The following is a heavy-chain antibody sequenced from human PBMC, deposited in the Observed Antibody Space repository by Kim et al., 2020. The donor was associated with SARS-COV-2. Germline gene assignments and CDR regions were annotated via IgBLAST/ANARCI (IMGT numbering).Heavy chain of an antibody. V-gene: IGHV3-9*01. Sequence: GGSLRLSCAASGFTFDDYAMHWVRQAPGKGLEWVSGISWNSGSIGYADSVKGRFTISRDNAKNSLYLQMNSLRAEDTALYYCAKDRRGGITIFGVVITPGYYGMDVWGQGTTVTVSS. CDR1: GFTFDDYA. CDR2: ISWNSGSI. D-gene: IGHD3-3*01. J-gene: IGHJ6*02. CDR3: AKDRRGGITIFGVVITPGYYGMDV.